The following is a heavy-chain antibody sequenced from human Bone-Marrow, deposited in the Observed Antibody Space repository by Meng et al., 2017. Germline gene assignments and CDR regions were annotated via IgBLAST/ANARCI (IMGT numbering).Heavy chain of an antibody. J-gene: IGHJ4*02. V-gene: IGHV3-15*01. D-gene: IGHD6-13*01. CDR3: ATGAAAADH. CDR1: GLSFTDAW. CDR2: IKRNSDGGTI. Sequence: VQWGDSGGGLGRRGGSLRLSCVASGLSFTDAWMSWVRQAPGKGLEWVGRIKRNSDGGTIDYAAPVKGRFTISRDDSKNTLYLQMDSLITEDTAVYFCATGAAAADHWGQGTLVTVSS.